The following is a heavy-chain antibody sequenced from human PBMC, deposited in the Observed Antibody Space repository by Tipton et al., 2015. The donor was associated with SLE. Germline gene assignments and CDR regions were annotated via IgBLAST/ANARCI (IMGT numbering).Heavy chain of an antibody. Sequence: TLSLTCTVSGDLISSSDYFWGWIRQPPGKGLEWIGSIYYSGSTYYNPSLKSRVTISVDTSKNQFSLKLSPVTAADTAVYYCARQERGRAFDYWGQGTLVTVSS. CDR3: ARQERGRAFDY. CDR1: GDLISSSDYF. J-gene: IGHJ4*02. CDR2: IYYSGST. D-gene: IGHD1-26*01. V-gene: IGHV4-39*01.